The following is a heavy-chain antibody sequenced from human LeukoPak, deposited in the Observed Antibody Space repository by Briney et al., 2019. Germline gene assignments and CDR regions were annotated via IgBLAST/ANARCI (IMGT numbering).Heavy chain of an antibody. CDR3: ACLGEYGSGAERALDI. CDR1: GFTFSSYS. J-gene: IGHJ3*02. D-gene: IGHD3-10*01. Sequence: GGSLRLSCAASGFTFSSYSMNWVRQAPGKGLEWVSYISSSSSTIYYADSVKGRFTISRDNAKNSLYLQMNSLRDEDTAVYYCACLGEYGSGAERALDIWGQGTMVTVSS. CDR2: ISSSSSTI. V-gene: IGHV3-48*02.